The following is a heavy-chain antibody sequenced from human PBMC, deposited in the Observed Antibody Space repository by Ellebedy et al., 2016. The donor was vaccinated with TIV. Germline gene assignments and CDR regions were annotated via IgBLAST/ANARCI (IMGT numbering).Heavy chain of an antibody. J-gene: IGHJ4*02. D-gene: IGHD1-26*01. CDR3: ARGGNYYPSKFDY. CDR2: INPNSGGT. V-gene: IGHV1-2*02. Sequence: AASVKVSCKASGYTFTDYYMHWVRQAPGQGLEWMGWINPNSGGTSYAQKFQGRVTMTRDTSITTAYMDLNRLSSDDTAVYYCARGGNYYPSKFDYWGQGTLVTVSS. CDR1: GYTFTDYY.